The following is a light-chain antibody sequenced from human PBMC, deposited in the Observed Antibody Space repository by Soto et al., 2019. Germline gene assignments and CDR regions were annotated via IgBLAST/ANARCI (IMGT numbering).Light chain of an antibody. J-gene: IGLJ1*01. V-gene: IGLV2-14*01. Sequence: QSVLTQPASVSGSPGQSITISCTGTSSDVGGYNYVSWYQHHPGKTPKLIIYEVTYRPSGVSHRFSASKSGNTASLTISGLQAGDEADYYCISYTGSSTSYVFGTGTKVTVL. CDR2: EVT. CDR1: SSDVGGYNY. CDR3: ISYTGSSTSYV.